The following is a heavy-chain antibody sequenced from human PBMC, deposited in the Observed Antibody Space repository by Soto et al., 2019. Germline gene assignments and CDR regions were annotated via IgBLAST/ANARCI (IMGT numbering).Heavy chain of an antibody. CDR1: GGSFSGYY. V-gene: IGHV4-34*01. CDR3: ARKGYCTNGVCYPFDY. D-gene: IGHD2-8*01. J-gene: IGHJ4*02. Sequence: SETLSLTCAVYGGSFSGYYWSWIRQPPGKGLEWIGEINHSGSTNYNPSLKSRVTISVDTSKNQFSLKLSSVTAADTAVYYCARKGYCTNGVCYPFDYWGQGTLVTVSS. CDR2: INHSGST.